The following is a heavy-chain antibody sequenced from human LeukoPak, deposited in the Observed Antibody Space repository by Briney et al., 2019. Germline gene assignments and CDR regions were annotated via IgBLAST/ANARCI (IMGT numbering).Heavy chain of an antibody. CDR3: ARGRVSCWYFYYYYGMDV. Sequence: PSETLSLTCTVSGGSISSYYWSWIRQPPGKGLEWIGYIYYSGSTNYNPSLKSRVTISVDTSKNQFSLKLSSVTAADTAVYYCARGRVSCWYFYYYYGMDVWGQGTTVTVSS. J-gene: IGHJ6*02. V-gene: IGHV4-59*01. D-gene: IGHD6-13*01. CDR2: IYYSGST. CDR1: GGSISSYY.